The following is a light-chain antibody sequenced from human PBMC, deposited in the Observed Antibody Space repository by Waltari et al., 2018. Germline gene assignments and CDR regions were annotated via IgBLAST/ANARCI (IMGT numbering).Light chain of an antibody. J-gene: IGLJ3*02. CDR1: SSDVGRYYL. Sequence: QSGLTQPASVSGSPGQSITISCTGPSSDVGRYYLVPWYLLLPGKAPKLLISEVSQRPSGVSTRFSGSKSGNTASLTISGLQAEDEADYYCCSYGGTTNWMFGGGTRLTV. V-gene: IGLV2-23*02. CDR3: CSYGGTTNWM. CDR2: EVS.